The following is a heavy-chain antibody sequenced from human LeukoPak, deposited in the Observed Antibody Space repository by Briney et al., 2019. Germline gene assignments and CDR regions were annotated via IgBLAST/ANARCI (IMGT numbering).Heavy chain of an antibody. CDR1: GFTFSNAW. J-gene: IGHJ6*03. CDR2: IKSKTDGGTT. D-gene: IGHD3-10*01. CDR3: TTGITMVRGVSYYYYYMDV. Sequence: GGSLRLSCAASGFTFSNAWMSWVRQAPGKGLEWVGRIKSKTDGGTTDYAAAVKGRFTISRDDSKNTLYLQMNSLKTEDTAVYYCTTGITMVRGVSYYYYYMDVWGKGTTVTVSS. V-gene: IGHV3-15*01.